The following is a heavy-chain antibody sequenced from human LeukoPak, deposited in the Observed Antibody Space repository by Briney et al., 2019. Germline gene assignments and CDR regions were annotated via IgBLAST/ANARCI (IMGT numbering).Heavy chain of an antibody. J-gene: IGHJ4*02. D-gene: IGHD6-13*01. CDR3: ASLYSSSWYFDY. CDR1: GFTFSSYE. V-gene: IGHV3-48*03. Sequence: GGSLRLSCAASGFTFSSYEMNWVRQAPGKGLEWVSYISSSGSTIYYADSVKGRFTISRDNAKNSLYLQMNSLRAEDTAVYYCASLYSSSWYFDYWGQGTLVTVSS. CDR2: ISSSGSTI.